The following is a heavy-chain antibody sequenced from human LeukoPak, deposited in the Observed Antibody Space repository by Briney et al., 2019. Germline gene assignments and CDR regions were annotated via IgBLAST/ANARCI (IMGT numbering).Heavy chain of an antibody. CDR1: GYTFTSYD. CDR2: INPNSGGT. CDR3: ARGGDSSGWYANYGMDV. D-gene: IGHD6-19*01. Sequence: ASVKVSCKASGYTFTSYDINWVRQATGQGLGWMGWINPNSGGTNYAQKFQGRVTTTRDTSISTAYMELSRLRSDDTAVYYCARGGDSSGWYANYGMDVWGQGTTVTVSS. J-gene: IGHJ6*02. V-gene: IGHV1-2*02.